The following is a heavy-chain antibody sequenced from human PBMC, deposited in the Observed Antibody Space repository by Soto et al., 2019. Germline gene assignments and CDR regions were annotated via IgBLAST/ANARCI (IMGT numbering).Heavy chain of an antibody. D-gene: IGHD2-15*01. CDR3: AREEKFCSGGSCYFDY. J-gene: IGHJ4*02. CDR2: IIPIFGTA. Sequence: SPVKVACRGSGGTFSSHAIRWVRQTPGKGLEWMGGIIPIFGTANYAQKFQGRVTITADESTSTAYMELSSLRSEDTAVYYCAREEKFCSGGSCYFDYWGQGTLVTVSS. V-gene: IGHV1-69*01. CDR1: GGTFSSHA.